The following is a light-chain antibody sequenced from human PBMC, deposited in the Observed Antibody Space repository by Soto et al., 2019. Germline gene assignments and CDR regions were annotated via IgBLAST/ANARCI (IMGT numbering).Light chain of an antibody. J-gene: IGKJ1*01. CDR3: QQYFEWPPMT. V-gene: IGKV3-15*01. CDR2: GAS. Sequence: VMTQSPATLSVSPGERATLSCWASETVATNLAWYQQKPGQAPRLPISGASTRAAGISDRFRGSGSGTEFTLTISSLRSEDSAIYYCQQYFEWPPMTFXQGTKVDIK. CDR1: ETVATN.